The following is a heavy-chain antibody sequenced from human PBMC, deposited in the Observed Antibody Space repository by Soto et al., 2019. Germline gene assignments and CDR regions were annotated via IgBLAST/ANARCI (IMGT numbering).Heavy chain of an antibody. V-gene: IGHV4-59*08. D-gene: IGHD2-15*01. Sequence: SETLSLTCTVSGGSISSYYWSWIRQPPGKGLEWIGYIYYSGSTNYNPSLKSRVTISVDTSKNQFSLKLSSVTAADTAVYYCATLGPLGYCSGGSCYGINWFDPWGQGTLVTVSS. CDR3: ATLGPLGYCSGGSCYGINWFDP. CDR1: GGSISSYY. J-gene: IGHJ5*02. CDR2: IYYSGST.